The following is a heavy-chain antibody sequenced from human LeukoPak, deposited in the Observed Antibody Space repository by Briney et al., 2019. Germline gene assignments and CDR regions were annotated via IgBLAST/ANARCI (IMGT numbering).Heavy chain of an antibody. CDR3: ARGVYIAAAQYGY. Sequence: PSETLSLTCTVSGGSISSYYWSWSPQPPGKGLEGIGYIYYSGTTNYNPSLKSRVTISVDTSKNQFNLKLSSVTAADTAVYYCARGVYIAAAQYGYWGQGTLVTVSS. CDR2: IYYSGTT. CDR1: GGSISSYY. J-gene: IGHJ4*02. V-gene: IGHV4-59*01. D-gene: IGHD6-13*01.